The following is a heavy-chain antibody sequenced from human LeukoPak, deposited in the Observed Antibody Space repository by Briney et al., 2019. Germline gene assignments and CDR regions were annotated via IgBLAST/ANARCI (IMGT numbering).Heavy chain of an antibody. CDR1: GFSLSNNW. V-gene: IGHV3-7*01. Sequence: GGSLRLSCAASGFSLSNNWMSWVRQAPGKGLEWVANIKHDGSPNYYVGSVKGRFTISRDNAKNSLYLQMNSLRVEDTAVYYCVRYCSGPSCPEFHFDYWGQGTLVTVSS. CDR2: IKHDGSPN. D-gene: IGHD2-2*01. CDR3: VRYCSGPSCPEFHFDY. J-gene: IGHJ4*02.